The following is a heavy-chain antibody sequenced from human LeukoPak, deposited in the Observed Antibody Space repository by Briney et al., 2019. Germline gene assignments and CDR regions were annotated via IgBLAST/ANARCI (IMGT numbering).Heavy chain of an antibody. CDR3: ATHSVPTYYYGSGSYYENWFDP. CDR2: IYYSGST. Sequence: PSETLSLTCTVSGGSISSSSYYWGWIRQPPGKGLEWIGSIYYSGSTYYNPSLKSRVTISVHTSKNQFSLKLSSVTAADTAVYYCATHSVPTYYYGSGSYYENWFDPWGQGTLVTVSS. CDR1: GGSISSSSYY. J-gene: IGHJ5*02. D-gene: IGHD3-10*01. V-gene: IGHV4-39*01.